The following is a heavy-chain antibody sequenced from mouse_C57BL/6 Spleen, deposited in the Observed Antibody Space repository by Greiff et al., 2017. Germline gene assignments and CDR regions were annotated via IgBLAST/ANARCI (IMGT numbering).Heavy chain of an antibody. CDR2: IDPSDSET. D-gene: IGHD1-1*01. CDR1: GYTFTSYW. CDR3: ARGQCDGSSPSGLDV. V-gene: IGHV1-52*01. J-gene: IGHJ1*03. Sequence: VQLQQPGAELVRPGSSVKLSCKASGYTFTSYWMHWVKQRPIQGLEWIGNIDPSDSETNYTQKFKDKATLTVDKSSSTAYMQLSSLTSEDSAVYYCARGQCDGSSPSGLDVWGTGTTVTVSS.